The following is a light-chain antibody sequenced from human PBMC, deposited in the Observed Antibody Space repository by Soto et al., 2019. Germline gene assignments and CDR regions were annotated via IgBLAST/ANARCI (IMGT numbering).Light chain of an antibody. Sequence: QSVLTQSPSASGTPGQRVTISCSGSSFNIGNNYVYWYQQFPGTAPKLLIYRNDQRPSGVPDRFSGSRSGTAASLAISGLRSEDEADYYCAAWDDTLNGRVFGGGTKVTVL. CDR2: RND. CDR1: SFNIGNNY. CDR3: AAWDDTLNGRV. V-gene: IGLV1-47*01. J-gene: IGLJ3*02.